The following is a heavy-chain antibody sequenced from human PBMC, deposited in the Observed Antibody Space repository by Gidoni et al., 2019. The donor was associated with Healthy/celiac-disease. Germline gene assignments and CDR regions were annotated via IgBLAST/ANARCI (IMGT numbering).Heavy chain of an antibody. J-gene: IGHJ3*02. CDR1: GFTFRSYW. D-gene: IGHD2-2*01. CDR2: INSDGSST. CDR3: ARGCSSTSCYAVDDAFDI. Sequence: EVQLVESGGGLVQPGGSLRLSCAASGFTFRSYWMHWVRQAPGKGLVWVSRINSDGSSTIYADSVKGRFTISRDNAKNTLYLQMNSLRAEDTAVYYCARGCSSTSCYAVDDAFDIWGQGTMVTVSS. V-gene: IGHV3-74*01.